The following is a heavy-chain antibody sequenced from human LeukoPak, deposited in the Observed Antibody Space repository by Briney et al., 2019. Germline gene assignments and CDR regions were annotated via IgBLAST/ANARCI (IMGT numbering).Heavy chain of an antibody. J-gene: IGHJ4*02. CDR2: MNTNSGNT. D-gene: IGHD6-13*01. Sequence: EASVKVSCKASGYTFTSYDINWVRQATGQGLEWMGWMNTNSGNTRYAQKFQGRVTMTRNTSISTAYMELSSLRSEDTAVYYCARGGRGSSWYWGYYFDYWGQGTLVTVSS. CDR1: GYTFTSYD. CDR3: ARGGRGSSWYWGYYFDY. V-gene: IGHV1-8*01.